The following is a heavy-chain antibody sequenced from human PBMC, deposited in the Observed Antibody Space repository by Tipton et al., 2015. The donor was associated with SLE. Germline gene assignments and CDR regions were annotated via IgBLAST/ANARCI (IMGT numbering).Heavy chain of an antibody. Sequence: QLVQSGPEVKTPGASVKVSCKASGYTFTDYYMNWVRRAPGQGLEWMGRINPNSGGTNYAQKFQGRVTMTRDTSISTAYMELSRLRSDDTAVYYCARLYSGSYYYYYYGMDVWGQGTTVTVSS. CDR1: GYTFTDYY. J-gene: IGHJ6*02. CDR3: ARLYSGSYYYYYYGMDV. D-gene: IGHD1-26*01. V-gene: IGHV1-2*06. CDR2: INPNSGGT.